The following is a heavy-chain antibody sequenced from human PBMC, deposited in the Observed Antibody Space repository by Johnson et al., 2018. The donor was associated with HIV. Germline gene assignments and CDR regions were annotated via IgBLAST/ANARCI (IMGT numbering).Heavy chain of an antibody. CDR3: AKSPAKDHGGNSGAFAI. CDR2: IKKDGSEK. V-gene: IGHV3-7*02. Sequence: VQLVESGGGLVQPGGSLRLSCAASGFTFSSCAMSWVRQDPGKGLEWVANIKKDGSEKYYVDSVKGRFTISRDNAKNSLYLQMNSLRAEDTAIYYCAKSPAKDHGGNSGAFAIWGQGTMVTVSS. D-gene: IGHD4-23*01. J-gene: IGHJ3*02. CDR1: GFTFSSCA.